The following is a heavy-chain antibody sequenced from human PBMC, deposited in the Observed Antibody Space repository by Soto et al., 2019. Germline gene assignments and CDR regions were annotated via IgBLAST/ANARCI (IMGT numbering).Heavy chain of an antibody. CDR1: GFTFSSYA. D-gene: IGHD3-22*01. Sequence: GESLKISCAASGFTFSSYAMHWVRQAPGKGLEWVAVISYDGSNKYYADSVKGRFTISRDNSKNTLYLQMNSLRAEDTAVYYCARADDSSGYYYGAFDIWGQGTMVTVSS. J-gene: IGHJ3*02. V-gene: IGHV3-30*04. CDR2: ISYDGSNK. CDR3: ARADDSSGYYYGAFDI.